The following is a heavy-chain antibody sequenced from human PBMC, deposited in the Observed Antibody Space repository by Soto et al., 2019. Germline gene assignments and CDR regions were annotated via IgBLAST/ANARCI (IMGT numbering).Heavy chain of an antibody. CDR2: ISGSGST. CDR1: GFTVSSYA. J-gene: IGHJ6*03. Sequence: EVQLLESGGGLVQPEGSLRLSCAASGFTVSSYAMSWVRQAPGKGLEWVSVISGSGSTYSADSVKGRFTISRDSSKNTVYLQMNSPRAEDTAVYYCTKALRFTFTTGYYMDVWGRGTTVTVSS. CDR3: TKALRFTFTTGYYMDV. V-gene: IGHV3-23*01. D-gene: IGHD3-16*01.